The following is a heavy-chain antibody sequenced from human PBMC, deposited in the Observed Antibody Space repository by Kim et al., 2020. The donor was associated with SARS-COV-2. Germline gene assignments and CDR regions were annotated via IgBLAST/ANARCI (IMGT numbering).Heavy chain of an antibody. V-gene: IGHV3-23*01. CDR3: SKDLISLYYYYYGMDV. CDR2: ISGTAGST. J-gene: IGHJ6*02. Sequence: GGSLRLSCAASGFTFRNYAMSWVRQAPGKRLEWVSAISGTAGSTYYADSVKGRFTISRDNSKNTLYLQMDSLRAEDTAVYYCSKDLISLYYYYYGMDVWGQGTTVTVSS. D-gene: IGHD3-16*01. CDR1: GFTFRNYA.